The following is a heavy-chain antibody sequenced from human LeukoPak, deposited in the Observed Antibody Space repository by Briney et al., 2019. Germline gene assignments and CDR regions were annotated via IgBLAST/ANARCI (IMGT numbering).Heavy chain of an antibody. Sequence: GASVKVSCKASGYTFTSYGISWVRQAPGQGLEWMGWISAYNGNTNYAQKLQGRVTMTTDTSTSTAYMELRSLRSDDTAVYYCARDHYDTLTTPHGYWGQGTLVTVSS. CDR3: ARDHYDTLTTPHGY. J-gene: IGHJ4*02. V-gene: IGHV1-18*01. CDR2: ISAYNGNT. D-gene: IGHD3-9*01. CDR1: GYTFTSYG.